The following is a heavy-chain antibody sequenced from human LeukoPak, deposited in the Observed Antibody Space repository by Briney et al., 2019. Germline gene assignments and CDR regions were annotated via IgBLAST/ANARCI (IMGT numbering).Heavy chain of an antibody. CDR1: GFTFSNYA. D-gene: IGHD2-2*01. CDR3: AKAHRYCSSATCYFDY. J-gene: IGHJ4*02. Sequence: GGSLRLSCAASGFTFSNYAMHWVRQAPGKGLEWVAVISHDGSNKYYGDSVQGRFTISRDNSKNTLYLQMNSLRAEDTAVYYCAKAHRYCSSATCYFDYWGQGTLVTVSS. V-gene: IGHV3-30*04. CDR2: ISHDGSNK.